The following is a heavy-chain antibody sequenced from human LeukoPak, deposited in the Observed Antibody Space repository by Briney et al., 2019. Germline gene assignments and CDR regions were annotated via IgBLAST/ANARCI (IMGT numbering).Heavy chain of an antibody. CDR2: INSDGSEG. J-gene: IGHJ4*02. CDR3: ARDQYDTWSRRGNFDS. CDR1: GFTFSGFW. V-gene: IGHV3-7*03. Sequence: GVSLRLSCAVSGFTFSGFWMSWSRQAPGKGLEWVASINSDGSEGYYADVVKGRFTISRDNAKNSLYLQMNSLRAEDTAVFYCARDQYDTWSRRGNFDSWGQGTLVIVSS. D-gene: IGHD3/OR15-3a*01.